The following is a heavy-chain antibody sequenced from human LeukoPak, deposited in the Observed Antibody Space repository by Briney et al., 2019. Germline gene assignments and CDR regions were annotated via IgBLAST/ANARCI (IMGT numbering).Heavy chain of an antibody. CDR2: IKQDGSEK. D-gene: IGHD6-19*01. CDR1: GFTFSIYW. J-gene: IGHJ3*02. V-gene: IGHV3-7*01. Sequence: PGGSLRLSCAASGFTFSIYWMSWVRQAPGKGLECVASIKQDGSEKYSVDSVKGRFTISRDHAKNSLYLQMNSLRAEDTAVYYCARQIGWRDAFDIWGQGTMVTVSS. CDR3: ARQIGWRDAFDI.